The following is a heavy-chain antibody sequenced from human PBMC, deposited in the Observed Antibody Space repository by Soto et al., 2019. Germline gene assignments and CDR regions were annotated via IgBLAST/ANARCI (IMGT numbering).Heavy chain of an antibody. CDR1: GFTFTSSA. Sequence: SVKVSCKASGFTFTSSAVQWVRQARGQRLEWIGWIVVGSGNTNYAQKFQERVTITRDMSTSTAYMELSSLRSEDTAVYYCAADPYYDFWSGTYYYGMDVWGQGTTVTVSS. J-gene: IGHJ6*02. CDR3: AADPYYDFWSGTYYYGMDV. D-gene: IGHD3-3*01. V-gene: IGHV1-58*01. CDR2: IVVGSGNT.